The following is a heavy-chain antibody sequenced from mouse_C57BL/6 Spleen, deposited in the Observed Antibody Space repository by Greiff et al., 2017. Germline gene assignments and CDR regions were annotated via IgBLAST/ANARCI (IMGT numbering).Heavy chain of an antibody. J-gene: IGHJ1*03. CDR3: ARSHYGSSHWYFDV. D-gene: IGHD1-1*01. V-gene: IGHV2-2*01. CDR1: GFSLTSYG. Sequence: VQLVESGPGLVQPSQSLSITCTVSGFSLTSYGVHWVRQSPGKGLEWLGVIWSGGSTDYNAAFISRLSISKDNSKSQVFFKMNSLQADDTAIYYCARSHYGSSHWYFDVWGTGTTVTVSS. CDR2: IWSGGST.